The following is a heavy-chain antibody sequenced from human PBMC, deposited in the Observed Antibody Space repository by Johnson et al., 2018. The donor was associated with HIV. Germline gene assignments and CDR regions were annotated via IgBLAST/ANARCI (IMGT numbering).Heavy chain of an antibody. Sequence: VQLVESGGGVVRPGGSLRLSCAASGFTFDDYGMSWVRQAPGKGLEWVSGINWNGGSTGYADSVKGRFTISRDNAKNSLYLQMNSLRAEDTALYYCARGRYYYDSSGSDAFDIWGQGTMVTVSS. V-gene: IGHV3-20*04. D-gene: IGHD3-22*01. CDR2: INWNGGST. J-gene: IGHJ3*02. CDR1: GFTFDDYG. CDR3: ARGRYYYDSSGSDAFDI.